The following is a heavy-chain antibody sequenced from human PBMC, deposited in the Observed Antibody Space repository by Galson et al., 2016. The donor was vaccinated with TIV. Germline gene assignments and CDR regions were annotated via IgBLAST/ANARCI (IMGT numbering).Heavy chain of an antibody. CDR2: LIPMFGIT. CDR1: GVTFSSYA. D-gene: IGHD2-2*02. CDR3: ARSHSYNFYYMAV. Sequence: SVKVSCKASGVTFSSYAISWVRQAPGQGLEWMGGLIPMFGITTYAQSFQGRVTITADGSTSTAYLELSSLRSEDTAVYYCARSHSYNFYYMAVWGQGTTVTVSS. J-gene: IGHJ6*03. V-gene: IGHV1-69*13.